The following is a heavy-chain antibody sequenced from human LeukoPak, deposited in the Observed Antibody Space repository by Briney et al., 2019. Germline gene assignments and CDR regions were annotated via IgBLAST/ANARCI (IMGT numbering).Heavy chain of an antibody. CDR3: ARDRVPYYYYGMDV. CDR2: INHSGST. CDR1: GGSFSGYY. V-gene: IGHV4-34*01. J-gene: IGHJ6*02. Sequence: SETLSLTCAVYGGSFSGYYWSWIRQPPGKGLEWIGEINHSGSTNYNPSLKSRVTMSVDTSKNQFSLKLSSVTAADTAVYYCARDRVPYYYYGMDVWGQGTTVTVSS. D-gene: IGHD3-10*01.